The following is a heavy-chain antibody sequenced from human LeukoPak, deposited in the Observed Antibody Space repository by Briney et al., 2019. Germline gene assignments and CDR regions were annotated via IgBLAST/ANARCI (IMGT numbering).Heavy chain of an antibody. J-gene: IGHJ4*02. D-gene: IGHD1-14*01. V-gene: IGHV3-30*18. CDR3: AKGNHYFDY. Sequence: GGSLRLSCAASGFTFSSYGMHWVRQAPGKGLEWVAVISYDGSNKYYADSVKGRFTISRDNSKNTLYLQMNSLRAEDTAVYYCAKGNHYFDYWGQGTLVIVSS. CDR1: GFTFSSYG. CDR2: ISYDGSNK.